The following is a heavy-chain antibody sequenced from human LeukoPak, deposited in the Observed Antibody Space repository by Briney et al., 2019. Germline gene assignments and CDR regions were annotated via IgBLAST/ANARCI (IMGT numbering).Heavy chain of an antibody. Sequence: PGGSLRLSCAASGFTVSSNYMSWVRQAPGKGLEWVSVIYSGGSTYYADSVKGRFTISRDNSKNTLYPQMNSLRAEDTAVYYCARDRTDAFDIWGQGTMVTVSS. CDR3: ARDRTDAFDI. CDR2: IYSGGST. CDR1: GFTVSSNY. J-gene: IGHJ3*02. V-gene: IGHV3-66*02.